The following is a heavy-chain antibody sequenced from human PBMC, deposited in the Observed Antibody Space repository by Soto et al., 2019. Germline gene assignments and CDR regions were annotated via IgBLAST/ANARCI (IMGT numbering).Heavy chain of an antibody. V-gene: IGHV3-23*01. CDR3: AKDPSSGFAMENYFDY. CDR1: GFTFSSYA. J-gene: IGHJ4*02. CDR2: ISGSSTST. Sequence: EVQLLGSGGGLVQPGGSLRLSCAASGFTFSSYAMSWVRQAPGKGLEWVSAISGSSTSTYYADSVKGRFTISRDNSKNTLYLQMNSLRVEDTAVYYCAKDPSSGFAMENYFDYWGQGTLVTVSS. D-gene: IGHD3-10*01.